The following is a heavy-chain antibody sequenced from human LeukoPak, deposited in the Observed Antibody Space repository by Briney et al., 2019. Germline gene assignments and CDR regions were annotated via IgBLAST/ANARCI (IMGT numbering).Heavy chain of an antibody. D-gene: IGHD2-15*01. CDR1: GFTVSSNC. V-gene: IGHV3-53*01. Sequence: PGGSLRLSCAVSGFTVSSNCMTRVRRAPGKGLEWVSLICSGGNTYYADSVKGRFTISRDDSKNTLYLQMNSLRAEDTAVYYCARRYCSGGTCYFFDYWGQGTLVTVSS. J-gene: IGHJ4*02. CDR2: ICSGGNT. CDR3: ARRYCSGGTCYFFDY.